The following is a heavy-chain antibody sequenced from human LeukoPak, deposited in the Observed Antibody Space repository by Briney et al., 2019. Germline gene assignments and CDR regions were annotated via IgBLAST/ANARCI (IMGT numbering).Heavy chain of an antibody. D-gene: IGHD1-26*01. CDR2: IRYDGSNK. Sequence: PGGSLRLSCAASGFTFSSYGMHWVHQAPGKGLEWVAFIRYDGSNKYYAGSVKGRFTISRDNSKNTLYLQMNSLRAEDTAVYYCAKDLADLGISGSYFDYWGQGTLVTVSS. CDR1: GFTFSSYG. V-gene: IGHV3-30*02. J-gene: IGHJ4*02. CDR3: AKDLADLGISGSYFDY.